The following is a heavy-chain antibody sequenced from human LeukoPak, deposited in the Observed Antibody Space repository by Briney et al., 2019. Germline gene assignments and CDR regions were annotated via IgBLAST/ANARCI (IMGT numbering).Heavy chain of an antibody. Sequence: GRSLRLSCAASGFTFSSYGLHWARQAPGKGLEWVAVISYDGSKKFYADSVKGRFTISRDNSKNTLYLQMNSLRAEDTAVYSCARDRVPPASGVFTYYMDVWGKGTTVIVSS. D-gene: IGHD3-10*01. CDR1: GFTFSSYG. J-gene: IGHJ6*03. CDR2: ISYDGSKK. V-gene: IGHV3-30*05. CDR3: ARDRVPPASGVFTYYMDV.